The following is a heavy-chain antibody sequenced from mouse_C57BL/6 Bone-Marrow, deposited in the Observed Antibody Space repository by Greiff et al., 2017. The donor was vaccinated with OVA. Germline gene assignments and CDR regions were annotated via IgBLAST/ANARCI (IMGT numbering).Heavy chain of an antibody. CDR1: GFSLSTYGMG. D-gene: IGHD5-5*01. Sequence: QVTLKESGPGILQPSQTLSLSCSFSGFSLSTYGMGVGWIRQPPGQGLVWLAHIWWDDDKYYNPVLKSRPTISKDTSKTQVFLKFANVGTANSATYDCDHSGVLPYCYAMDYWGQGTSVTVTA. CDR3: DHSGVLPYCYAMDY. V-gene: IGHV8-8*01. CDR2: IWWDDDK. J-gene: IGHJ4*01.